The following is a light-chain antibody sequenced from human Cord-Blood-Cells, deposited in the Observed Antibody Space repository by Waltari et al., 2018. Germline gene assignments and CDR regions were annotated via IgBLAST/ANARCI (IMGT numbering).Light chain of an antibody. V-gene: IGKV1-39*01. CDR2: AAS. CDR1: QSISSY. CDR3: QQSYSTPLP. J-gene: IGKJ1*01. Sequence: DIQMTQSPSSLSASVGDRVTITCRASQSISSYLNWYQQKPGKAPKLLIYAASSLQSGVPSRVSGNGSGTDFTLNISSLQPEDFATYYGQQSYSTPLPFGQGTKVEIK.